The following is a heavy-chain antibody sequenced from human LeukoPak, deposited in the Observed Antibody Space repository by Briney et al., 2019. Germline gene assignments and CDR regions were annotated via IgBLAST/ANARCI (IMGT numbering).Heavy chain of an antibody. CDR2: ISSSSSYI. D-gene: IGHD3-10*01. CDR3: ARAGGSGTYEAFDI. CDR1: GFTFSSYS. V-gene: IGHV3-21*01. J-gene: IGHJ3*02. Sequence: GGSLRLSCAASGFTFSSYSMNWVRQAPGKGLEWVSSISSSSSYIYYADSVKGRFTISRDNAKNSLYLQMNSLRAEDTAVYYCARAGGSGTYEAFDIWGQGTMVTVSS.